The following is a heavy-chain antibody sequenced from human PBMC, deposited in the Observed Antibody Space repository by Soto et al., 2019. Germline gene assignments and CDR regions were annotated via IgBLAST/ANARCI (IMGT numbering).Heavy chain of an antibody. CDR1: GYTFTSYD. Sequence: QVQLVQSGGELKKPGASVKVSCKASGYTFTSYDISWVRQAPGQGLEWMGWISAYNGNTNYAQKLQGRVTMTTDTSTRTAYLALRSLRSADTAVYYCARDGHFGHGHFVYWGQGTVVTVSS. CDR2: ISAYNGNT. V-gene: IGHV1-18*01. CDR3: ARDGHFGHGHFVY. J-gene: IGHJ4*02. D-gene: IGHD4-17*01.